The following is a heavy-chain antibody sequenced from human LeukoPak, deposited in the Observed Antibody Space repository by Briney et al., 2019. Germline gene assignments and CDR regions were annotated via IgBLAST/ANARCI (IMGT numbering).Heavy chain of an antibody. CDR2: IYYSGST. V-gene: IGHV4-59*01. Sequence: KPSETLSLTCAVYGGSFSGYYWSWIRQPPGKGLEWIGYIYYSGSTNYNPSLKSRVTISVDTSKNQFSLKLSSVTAADTAVYYCARGKGLELYWGQGTLVTVSS. CDR1: GGSFSGYY. J-gene: IGHJ4*02. D-gene: IGHD1-7*01. CDR3: ARGKGLELY.